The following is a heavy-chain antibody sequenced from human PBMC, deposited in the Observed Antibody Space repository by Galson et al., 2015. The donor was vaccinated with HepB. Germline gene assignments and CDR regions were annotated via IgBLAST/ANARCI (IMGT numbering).Heavy chain of an antibody. Sequence: SLRLSCAASGFTFSDYYMSWIRQAPGKGLEWVSCISSSRSYTSYAASVKGRFTISRDNANNSVYLQMNSLRAEDTAVYYCARGGYCSGGRCYGLYDYWGQGTLVTVSS. D-gene: IGHD2-15*01. J-gene: IGHJ4*02. V-gene: IGHV3-11*05. CDR1: GFTFSDYY. CDR2: ISSSRSYT. CDR3: ARGGYCSGGRCYGLYDY.